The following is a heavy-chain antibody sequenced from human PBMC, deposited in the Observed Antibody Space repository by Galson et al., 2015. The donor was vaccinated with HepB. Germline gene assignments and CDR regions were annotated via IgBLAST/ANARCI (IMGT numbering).Heavy chain of an antibody. D-gene: IGHD3-16*01. J-gene: IGHJ4*02. V-gene: IGHV3-23*01. CDR1: GFTFYVYT. CDR3: AKDSGFGGEDH. Sequence: SLRLSCAASGFTFYVYTMNWVRQAPGKGLEWVSAVRGSGTGTFYADSVRGRFTISRDDSKNTVTLQLNNLRVEDTAIYYCAKDSGFGGEDHWGQGILVTVSS. CDR2: VRGSGTGT.